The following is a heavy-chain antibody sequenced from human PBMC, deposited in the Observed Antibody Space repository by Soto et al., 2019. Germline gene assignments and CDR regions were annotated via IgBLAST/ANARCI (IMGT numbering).Heavy chain of an antibody. J-gene: IGHJ4*02. D-gene: IGHD2-21*02. V-gene: IGHV4-59*01. CDR1: GGSSSSYD. CDR3: ARGVRGYCGGDCYSYYFAY. CDR2: IYYSGST. Sequence: SETLSLTCTVSGGSSSSYDWSWTRQPPGKGLEWIGYIYYSGSTNYNPSLKSRVTISVDTSKNQFSPKLSSVTAAATAVYYCARGVRGYCGGDCYSYYFAYWAQGPLVPVSS.